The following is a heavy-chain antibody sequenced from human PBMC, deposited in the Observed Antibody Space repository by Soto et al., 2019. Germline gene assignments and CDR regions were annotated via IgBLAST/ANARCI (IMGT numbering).Heavy chain of an antibody. V-gene: IGHV1-46*01. Sequence: QVPLVQSGAEVKKPGASVKVSCKASGYTFTSYYMQWVRQAPGQGLEWMGIINPSGGSTSYAQKFQVRVTMIRDTFTSTVYMELSSLRSEDTAVYYCARDLPVDSSGTKRYFELWCRGTLVTVSS. CDR3: ARDLPVDSSGTKRYFEL. D-gene: IGHD3-22*01. J-gene: IGHJ2*01. CDR2: INPSGGST. CDR1: GYTFTSYY.